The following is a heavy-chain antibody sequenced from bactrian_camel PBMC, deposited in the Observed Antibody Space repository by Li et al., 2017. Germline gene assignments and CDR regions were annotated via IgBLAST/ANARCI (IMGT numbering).Heavy chain of an antibody. CDR2: IERDGRT. J-gene: IGHJ6*01. CDR1: GDTWPIGC. CDR3: ATLRALPTWMKREYGGRWYDSATYTS. Sequence: HVQLVESGGGSVQTGGSLRLSCTVSGDTWPIGCLAWFREGKYRDVEKIATIERDGRTSYAASVKGRFTISQDNARNTLSLQMTSLKPEDTAMYYCATLRALPTWMKREYGGRWYDSATYTSWGQGTQVTVS. D-gene: IGHD6*01. V-gene: IGHV3S6*01.